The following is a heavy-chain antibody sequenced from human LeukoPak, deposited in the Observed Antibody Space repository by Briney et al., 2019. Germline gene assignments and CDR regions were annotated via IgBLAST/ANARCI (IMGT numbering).Heavy chain of an antibody. J-gene: IGHJ6*03. D-gene: IGHD4-17*01. V-gene: IGHV3-30*02. CDR2: IRYDGTNK. CDR3: AKDRDYGDYPSAYYYYMDV. Sequence: PGGSLRLSYAASGFTFSTYGIHWVRQAPGKGLEWVAFIRYDGTNKWYADSVKGRFTISRDNSKNTLYLQMNSLRVEDTAVYHCAKDRDYGDYPSAYYYYMDVWGNGTTVTVSS. CDR1: GFTFSTYG.